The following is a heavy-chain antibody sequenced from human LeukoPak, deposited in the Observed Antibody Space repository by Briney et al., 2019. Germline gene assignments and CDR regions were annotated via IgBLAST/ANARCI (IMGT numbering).Heavy chain of an antibody. CDR1: GYTFTGYY. V-gene: IGHV1-2*02. J-gene: IGHJ4*02. CDR2: IYPNSGGT. CDR3: ARGEVVVVPAAMQNY. D-gene: IGHD2-2*01. Sequence: GALVKVSCKSSGYTFTGYYMHWVRQAPGQGLERMGWIYPNSGGTNYAQKFQGRVTMTRDTSISTAYMELSRLRSDDTAVYYCARGEVVVVPAAMQNYWGQGTLVTVSS.